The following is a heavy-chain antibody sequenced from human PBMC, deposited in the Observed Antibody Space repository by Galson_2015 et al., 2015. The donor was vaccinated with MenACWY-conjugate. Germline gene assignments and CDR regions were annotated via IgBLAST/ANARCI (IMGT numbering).Heavy chain of an antibody. CDR2: IYSGGST. Sequence: SLRLSCAASGFTVSSNYMSWVRQAPGKGLEWVSVIYSGGSTYYADSVKGRFTISRHNSKNTLYLQMNSLRAEDTAVYYCARVAPELWFRELFGEPGGNWGQGTLVTVSS. V-gene: IGHV3-53*04. CDR3: ARVAPELWFRELFGEPGGN. CDR1: GFTVSSNY. J-gene: IGHJ4*02. D-gene: IGHD3-10*01.